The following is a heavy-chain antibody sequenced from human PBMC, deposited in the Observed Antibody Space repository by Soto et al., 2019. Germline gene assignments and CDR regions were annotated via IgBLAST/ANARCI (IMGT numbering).Heavy chain of an antibody. J-gene: IGHJ4*02. CDR1: GFTFSSYS. Sequence: EVQLVESGGGLVKPGGSLRLSCAASGFTFSSYSMNWVRQAPGKGLEWVSSISSSSSYIYYADSVKGRFTISRDNAKNSLYLQMNSLRAEDTAVYYCARDYAGYCSGGSCSANFDYWGQGTLVTVSS. D-gene: IGHD2-15*01. CDR3: ARDYAGYCSGGSCSANFDY. CDR2: ISSSSSYI. V-gene: IGHV3-21*01.